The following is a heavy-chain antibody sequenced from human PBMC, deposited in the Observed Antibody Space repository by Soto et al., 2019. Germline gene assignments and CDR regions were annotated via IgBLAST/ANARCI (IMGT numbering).Heavy chain of an antibody. D-gene: IGHD2-21*02. CDR3: ARESGDWPLNWFDP. V-gene: IGHV3-74*01. Sequence: TGGSLRLCCAASGFNFSNHWMHWVRQRPAEGLVWVSRITSDGKSKVYAESVKGRFAISRDNAKNTLYLQMNGLTAEDTAVYYCARESGDWPLNWFDPWGQGTLVTVSS. CDR2: ITSDGKSK. CDR1: GFNFSNHW. J-gene: IGHJ5*02.